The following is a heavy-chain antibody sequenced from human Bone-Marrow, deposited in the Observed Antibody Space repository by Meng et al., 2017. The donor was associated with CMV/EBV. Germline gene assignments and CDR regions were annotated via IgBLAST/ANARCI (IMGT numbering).Heavy chain of an antibody. V-gene: IGHV1-46*01. CDR2: INPSGGRT. D-gene: IGHD5-12*01. Sequence: VKYLGALRLVAQTAAGSTLIIYLMSWVRPSRGRGVWWMGIINPSGGRTSYAQKFQGRVTMTRDTSTSTVYMELSSLRSEDTAVYYCARASVGYSGYESDYWGQGTLVTVSS. J-gene: IGHJ4*02. CDR1: GSTLIIYL. CDR3: ARASVGYSGYESDY.